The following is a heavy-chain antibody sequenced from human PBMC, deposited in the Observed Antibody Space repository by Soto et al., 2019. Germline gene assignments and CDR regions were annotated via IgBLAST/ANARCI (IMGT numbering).Heavy chain of an antibody. CDR1: GGFVSSRNYY. D-gene: IGHD3-22*01. V-gene: IGHV4-61*01. CDR3: ARGWLPSPNLRFAP. J-gene: IGHJ5*02. Sequence: QVQLQESGPGLVRPSDTLPLTCTVSGGFVSSRNYYWSWIRQPPGKGLEWIGYLYYSGSTNYKPSLKSRGTIAADASKHQFSLKLSSVTAADTAVYYCARGWLPSPNLRFAPWGKGILVTVSS. CDR2: LYYSGST.